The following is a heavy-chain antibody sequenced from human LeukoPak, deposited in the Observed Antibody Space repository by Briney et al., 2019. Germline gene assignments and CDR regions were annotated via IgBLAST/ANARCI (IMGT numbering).Heavy chain of an antibody. CDR2: IYYSGST. J-gene: IGHJ5*02. V-gene: IGHV4-39*07. CDR1: GGSISSSSYY. CDR3: ARHPMPAHSPYYYGSGRKTYWFDP. D-gene: IGHD3-10*01. Sequence: PSETLSLTCTVSGGSISSSSYYWGWIRQPPGKGLEWIGSIYYSGSTNYNPSLKSRVTFSVDTSKNQFSLKLISVTAADTAVYYCARHPMPAHSPYYYGSGRKTYWFDPWGQGTLVTVSS.